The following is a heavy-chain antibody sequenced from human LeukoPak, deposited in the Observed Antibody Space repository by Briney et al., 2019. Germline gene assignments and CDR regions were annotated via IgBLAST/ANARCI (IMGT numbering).Heavy chain of an antibody. CDR3: ARVKLPYDSRRYYFDY. V-gene: IGHV4-34*01. D-gene: IGHD3-22*01. J-gene: IGHJ4*02. CDR2: INHSGST. CDR1: GGSFSGYY. Sequence: SETLSLTCAVYGGSFSGYYWSWIRQPPGKGLEWIGEINHSGSTNYNPSLKSRVTISVDTSKNQFSLKLSSVTAADTAVYYCARVKLPYDSRRYYFDYWGQGTLVTVSS.